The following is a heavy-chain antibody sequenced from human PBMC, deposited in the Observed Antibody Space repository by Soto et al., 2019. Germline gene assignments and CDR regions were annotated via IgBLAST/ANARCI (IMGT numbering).Heavy chain of an antibody. CDR1: GFTFSSYA. CDR3: ARDPNYYDFWSGYYRAPNWFDP. Sequence: GGSLRLSCAASGFTFSSYAMHWVRQAPGKGLEWVAVISYDGSNKYYADSVKGRFTISRDNSKNTFYLQMISLRVEDSAVYYCARDPNYYDFWSGYYRAPNWFDPWGQGTLVTISS. CDR2: ISYDGSNK. D-gene: IGHD3-3*01. V-gene: IGHV3-30-3*01. J-gene: IGHJ5*02.